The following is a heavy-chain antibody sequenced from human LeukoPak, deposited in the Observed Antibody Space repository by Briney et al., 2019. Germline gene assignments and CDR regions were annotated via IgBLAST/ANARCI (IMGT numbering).Heavy chain of an antibody. CDR3: AKDILYSYGYLDY. V-gene: IGHV3-74*01. D-gene: IGHD5-18*01. CDR1: GFTFSNYW. CDR2: IKSDGSST. J-gene: IGHJ4*02. Sequence: PGGSLRLSCAASGFTFSNYWMHWVRQAPGKGLVWVSRIKSDGSSTNYADSVKGRFTISRDNAKNTLYLQMNSLRAEDTAVYYCAKDILYSYGYLDYWGQGTLVTVSS.